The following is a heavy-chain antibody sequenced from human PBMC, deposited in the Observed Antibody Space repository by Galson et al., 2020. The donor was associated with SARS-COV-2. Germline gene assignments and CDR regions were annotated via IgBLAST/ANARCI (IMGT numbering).Heavy chain of an antibody. CDR3: ARDLGPDAFDI. Sequence: GESLKISCAASGFTFSSYEMNWVRQAPGKGLEWVSYVSSGGNSINYADSVKGRFTISRDNAKNSLYLQMNSLRADDTAVYYCARDLGPDAFDIWGQGTMVTVSS. D-gene: IGHD7-27*01. CDR1: GFTFSSYE. V-gene: IGHV3-48*03. J-gene: IGHJ3*02. CDR2: VSSGGNSI.